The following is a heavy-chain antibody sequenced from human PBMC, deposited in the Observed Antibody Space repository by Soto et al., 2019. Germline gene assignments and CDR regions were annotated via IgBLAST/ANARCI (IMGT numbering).Heavy chain of an antibody. CDR1: GGSVSSGSYY. Sequence: SETLSLTCTVSGGSVSSGSYYWSWIRQPPGKGLEWIGYIYYSGSTNYNPSPKSRITISVDTSKNQFSLKLSSVTAADAAVYYWARDQTGDQGAFDIWGQGTMVTVSS. D-gene: IGHD7-27*01. V-gene: IGHV4-61*01. CDR3: ARDQTGDQGAFDI. CDR2: IYYSGST. J-gene: IGHJ3*02.